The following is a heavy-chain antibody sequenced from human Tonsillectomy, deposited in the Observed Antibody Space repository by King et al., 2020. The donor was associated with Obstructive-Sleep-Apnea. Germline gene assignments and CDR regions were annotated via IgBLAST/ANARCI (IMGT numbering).Heavy chain of an antibody. V-gene: IGHV4-39*07. D-gene: IGHD6-13*01. CDR1: GASISSSNCY. CDR2: IYYSGRT. CDR3: AGEGAVGTNWFDP. Sequence: LQLQESGPGLVKPSDTLSLTCTVSGASISSSNCYWGWIRQPPGKGLEWIGTIYYSGRTYYNPSLKSRVTISVDTSKNQFSLKLNSVTAADTAMYYCAGEGAVGTNWFDPWGQGTLVTVSS. J-gene: IGHJ5*02.